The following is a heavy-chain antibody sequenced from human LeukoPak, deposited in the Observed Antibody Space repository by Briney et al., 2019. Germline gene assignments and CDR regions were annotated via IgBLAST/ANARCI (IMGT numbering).Heavy chain of an antibody. CDR3: ARPYPYYYDSSGYPEGDAFDI. D-gene: IGHD3-22*01. CDR2: IYYSGST. J-gene: IGHJ3*02. CDR1: GGSISSYY. Sequence: SETLSLTCTVSGGSISSYYWSWIRQPPGKGLEWIGYIYYSGSTNYNPSLKSRVTISVDTSKNQFSLKLSSVTAADTAVYYCARPYPYYYDSSGYPEGDAFDIWGQGTMVTVSS. V-gene: IGHV4-59*08.